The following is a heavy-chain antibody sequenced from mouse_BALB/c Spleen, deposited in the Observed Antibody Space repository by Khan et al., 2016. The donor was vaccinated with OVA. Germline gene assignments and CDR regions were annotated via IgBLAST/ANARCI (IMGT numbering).Heavy chain of an antibody. CDR3: ARDDYYDSAYRNLDHYALDY. D-gene: IGHD1-1*01. V-gene: IGHV9-3*02. Sequence: QIQLVQSGPELKKPGETVKISCKASGYTFTDYGMNWVKEAPGKGLKWMGWINPNTGESTFAEDFKGRFAFSLETSARTAYLQINNLKNEDTAIYFCARDDYYDSAYRNLDHYALDYWGQGTSVTVSS. CDR1: GYTFTDYG. CDR2: INPNTGES. J-gene: IGHJ4*01.